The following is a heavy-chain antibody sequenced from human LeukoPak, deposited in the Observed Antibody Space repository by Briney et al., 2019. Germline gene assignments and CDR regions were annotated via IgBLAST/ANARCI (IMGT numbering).Heavy chain of an antibody. J-gene: IGHJ4*02. CDR1: GRTFSSYA. CDR3: ARDWAAAAGTH. V-gene: IGHV1-69*01. CDR2: IIPIFGTA. D-gene: IGHD6-13*01. Sequence: ASVKVSCKASGRTFSSYAISWVRQAPGQGLEWMGGIIPIFGTANYAQKFQGRVTITADESTSTAYMELSSLRSEDTAVYYCARDWAAAAGTHWGQGTLVTVSS.